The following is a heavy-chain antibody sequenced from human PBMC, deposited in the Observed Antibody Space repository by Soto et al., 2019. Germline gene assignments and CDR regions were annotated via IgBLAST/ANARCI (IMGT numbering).Heavy chain of an antibody. Sequence: PGGSLRLSCAASGFTFRSYAMKWVRQAPGKGLEWVSLIGESGTPTYYADSVKGRFTISRDNSGNTLFLEMYSLRAEDTAVYYCARYIPGVRYYGMDVWGQGTTVTVS. D-gene: IGHD2-2*01. CDR1: GFTFRSYA. V-gene: IGHV3-23*01. CDR3: ARYIPGVRYYGMDV. CDR2: IGESGTPT. J-gene: IGHJ6*02.